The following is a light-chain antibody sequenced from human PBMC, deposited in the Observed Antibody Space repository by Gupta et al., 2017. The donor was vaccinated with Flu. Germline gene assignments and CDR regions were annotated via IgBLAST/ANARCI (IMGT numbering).Light chain of an antibody. Sequence: PSFLSASVGDRVTITCRASQGISTYLAWYQQKPGKAPNLLIYAASTLQSGVPSRFSGSGSGTEFTLTISSLQSEDFATYYCQQVNSYQLTFGGGTKVEIK. CDR3: QQVNSYQLT. CDR1: QGISTY. J-gene: IGKJ4*01. CDR2: AAS. V-gene: IGKV1-9*01.